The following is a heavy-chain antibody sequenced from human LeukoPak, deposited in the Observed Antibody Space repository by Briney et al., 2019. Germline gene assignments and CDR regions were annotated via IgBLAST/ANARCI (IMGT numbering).Heavy chain of an antibody. CDR3: ARRRGSGTWYFDL. D-gene: IGHD3-10*01. Sequence: GESLKISCKGSEYRFTSYWIGWVRQMPGKGLEYMGIIYPGDSDIRYSPSFQGQVTISADKSISTAYLQRSSLKASDTAMYYCARRRGSGTWYFDLWGRGTLVTVSS. CDR2: IYPGDSDI. CDR1: EYRFTSYW. V-gene: IGHV5-51*01. J-gene: IGHJ2*01.